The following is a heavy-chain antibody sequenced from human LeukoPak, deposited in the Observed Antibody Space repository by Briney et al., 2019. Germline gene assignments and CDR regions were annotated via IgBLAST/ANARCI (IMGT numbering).Heavy chain of an antibody. CDR3: AGGQLVTNDAFDI. D-gene: IGHD6-13*01. J-gene: IGHJ3*02. CDR2: ISSSSSYI. Sequence: PGGSLRLSCAASGFTFSSYSMNWVRQAPGKGLEWVSSISSSSSYIYYADSVKGRFTISRDNAKNSLYLQMNSLRAEDTAVYYCAGGQLVTNDAFDIWGRGTMVTVSS. V-gene: IGHV3-21*01. CDR1: GFTFSSYS.